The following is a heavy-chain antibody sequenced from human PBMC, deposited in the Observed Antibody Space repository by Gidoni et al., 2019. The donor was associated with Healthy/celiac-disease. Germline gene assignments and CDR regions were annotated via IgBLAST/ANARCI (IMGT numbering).Heavy chain of an antibody. CDR1: GFTFSSYG. V-gene: IGHV3-30*18. CDR3: AKGITSLDGMDV. D-gene: IGHD3-3*01. J-gene: IGHJ6*02. Sequence: QVQLVESGGGVVQPGRSLRLSCAASGFTFSSYGMHWVRQAPGKGLEWVAVISYDGSNKYYADSVKGRFTISRDNSKNTLYLQMNSLRAEDTAVYYCAKGITSLDGMDVWGQGTTVTVSS. CDR2: ISYDGSNK.